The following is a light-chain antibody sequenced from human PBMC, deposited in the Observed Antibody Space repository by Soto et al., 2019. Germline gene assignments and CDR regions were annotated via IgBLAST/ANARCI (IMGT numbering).Light chain of an antibody. V-gene: IGKV3-20*01. Sequence: EIVLTQSPGTLSLSPGERATLSCRASQSVSSSYLAWYQQKPGEAPRLLIYGASSRATGSPVRFSGSGSGTDSTLTISRLKPEDFAVYYCQQYGSSPPMYTFGQGTKLEIK. CDR2: GAS. CDR3: QQYGSSPPMYT. CDR1: QSVSSSY. J-gene: IGKJ2*01.